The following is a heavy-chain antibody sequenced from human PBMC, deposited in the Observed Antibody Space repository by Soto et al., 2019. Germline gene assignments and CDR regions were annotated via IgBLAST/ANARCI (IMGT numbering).Heavy chain of an antibody. CDR2: IYWDDDK. J-gene: IGHJ3*02. Sequence: QITLKESGPTLVKPTQTLTLTCTFSGFSLTTTGVGVGWIRQPPEKALEWLALIYWDDDKRYSPSLKSRLTISKDAFKDQGXLTMTNMDPVDTATYYCAHIMITFGGIMRKDAFDIWGQGTVVTVSS. V-gene: IGHV2-5*02. CDR1: GFSLTTTGVG. D-gene: IGHD3-16*01. CDR3: AHIMITFGGIMRKDAFDI.